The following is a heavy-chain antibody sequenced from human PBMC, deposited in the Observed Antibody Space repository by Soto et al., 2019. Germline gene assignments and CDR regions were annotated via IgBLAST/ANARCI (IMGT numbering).Heavy chain of an antibody. CDR1: GGSISSSSYY. V-gene: IGHV4-39*01. Sequence: PSETLSLTCTVSGGSISSSSYYWGWIRQPPGKGLEWIGSIYYSGSTYYNPSLKSRATISVDTSKNQFSLKLSSVTAADTAVYYCARLAGEGTYYYDSSGYYFDYWGQGTLVTVSS. J-gene: IGHJ4*02. D-gene: IGHD3-22*01. CDR2: IYYSGST. CDR3: ARLAGEGTYYYDSSGYYFDY.